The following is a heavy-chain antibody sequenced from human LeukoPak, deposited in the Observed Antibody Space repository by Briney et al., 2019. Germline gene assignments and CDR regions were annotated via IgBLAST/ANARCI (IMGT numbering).Heavy chain of an antibody. D-gene: IGHD2-2*01. V-gene: IGHV4-61*02. J-gene: IGHJ6*03. CDR1: GGPISSGSYY. CDR2: IYTSGSS. CDR3: ARDSDIVVVPAAMGTYYYYYMDV. Sequence: PSETLSLTCTVSGGPISSGSYYWSWIRQPAGRGLEWIGRIYTSGSSNYNPSLKSRVTILVDTSKNQFSLKLSSVTAADTAVYYCARDSDIVVVPAAMGTYYYYYMDVWGKGTTVTVSS.